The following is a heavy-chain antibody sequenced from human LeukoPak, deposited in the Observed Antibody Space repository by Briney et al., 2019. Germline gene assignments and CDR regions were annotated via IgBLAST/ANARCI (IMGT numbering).Heavy chain of an antibody. Sequence: GASVKVSCKVSGYTLTELSMHWVRQAPGKGLEWRGGFDPEDGETIYAQKFQGRVTMTEDTSTDTAYMELSSLRSEDTAVYYCATDPPNYDFWSGPRHYYGMDVWGQGTTVTVSS. D-gene: IGHD3-3*01. CDR1: GYTLTELS. V-gene: IGHV1-24*01. CDR2: FDPEDGET. J-gene: IGHJ6*02. CDR3: ATDPPNYDFWSGPRHYYGMDV.